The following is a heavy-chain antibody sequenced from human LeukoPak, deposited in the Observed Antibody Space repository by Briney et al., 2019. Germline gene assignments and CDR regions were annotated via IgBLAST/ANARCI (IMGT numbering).Heavy chain of an antibody. D-gene: IGHD1-26*01. J-gene: IGHJ3*02. V-gene: IGHV3-21*01. CDR3: ARDSGGVGATNAFDI. CDR2: ISSSSSYI. Sequence: GGSLRLSCAASGFTFSSYSMNWVRQAPGKGLEWVSSISSSSSYIYYADSVKGRFTISGDNAKNSLYLQMNSLRAEDTAVYYCARDSGGVGATNAFDIWGQGTMVTVSS. CDR1: GFTFSSYS.